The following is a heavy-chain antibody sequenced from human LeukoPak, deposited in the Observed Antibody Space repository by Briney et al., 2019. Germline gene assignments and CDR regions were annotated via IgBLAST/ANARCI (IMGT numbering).Heavy chain of an antibody. CDR1: EYSFSTYW. D-gene: IGHD3-10*01. CDR2: IYPDDSDT. Sequence: GESLKISRKGSEYSFSTYWIAWVRQMPGKGLEWMGIIYPDDSDTRYSPSFQGQVTISADKSVRTAYLQWSSLKASDTAMYYCARRGGSGSPHFDYWGQGTLVTVSS. J-gene: IGHJ4*02. CDR3: ARRGGSGSPHFDY. V-gene: IGHV5-51*01.